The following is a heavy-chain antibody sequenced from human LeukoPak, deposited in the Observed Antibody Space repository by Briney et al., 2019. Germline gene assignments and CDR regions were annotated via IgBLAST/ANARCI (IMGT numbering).Heavy chain of an antibody. D-gene: IGHD4-17*01. J-gene: IGHJ3*02. CDR1: GGSVSSGSYY. V-gene: IGHV4-61*01. Sequence: SETLSLTCTVSGGSVSSGSYYWSWIRQPPGKGLEWIGYIYYSGSTNYNPSLKSRVTISVDTSKTQFSLKLSSVTAADTAVYYCARAAERDYGDPDAFDIWGQGTMVTVSS. CDR2: IYYSGST. CDR3: ARAAERDYGDPDAFDI.